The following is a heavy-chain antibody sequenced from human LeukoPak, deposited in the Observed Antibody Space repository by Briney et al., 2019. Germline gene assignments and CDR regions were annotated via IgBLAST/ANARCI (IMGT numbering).Heavy chain of an antibody. D-gene: IGHD1-26*01. CDR2: IYSGGST. CDR3: ARDPHSGSYYRLDY. J-gene: IGHJ4*02. V-gene: IGHV3-53*01. Sequence: PGGSLRLSCAASGFIVSSNYMSWVRQAPGKGLEWVSVIYSGGSTYYADSVRGRFTISRDNSKSTLYLQMNSLRAEDTAVYYCARDPHSGSYYRLDYWGQGTLVTVSS. CDR1: GFIVSSNY.